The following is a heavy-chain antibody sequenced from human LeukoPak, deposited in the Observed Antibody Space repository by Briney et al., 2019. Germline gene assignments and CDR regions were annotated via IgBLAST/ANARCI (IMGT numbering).Heavy chain of an antibody. V-gene: IGHV3-48*04. J-gene: IGHJ4*02. CDR2: ISSSGSTI. D-gene: IGHD1-1*01. CDR3: ARVSGTGSIDY. CDR1: GFTFNSYA. Sequence: GGSLRLSCEASGFTFNSYAMNWVRQAPGKGLEWVSYISSSGSTIYYADSVKGRFTISRDNAKNSLYLQMNSLRAEDTAVYYCARVSGTGSIDYWGQGTLVTVSS.